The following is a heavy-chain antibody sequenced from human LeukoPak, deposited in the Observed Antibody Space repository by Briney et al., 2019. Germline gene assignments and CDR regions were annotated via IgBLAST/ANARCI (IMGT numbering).Heavy chain of an antibody. Sequence: GGSLRLSCAASGFTFSSYAMSWVRQAPGKGLEWVSAISGSGGSTYYADSVKGRFTISRDNPKNTLYLQMNSLRAEDTAVYYCAKVNYDILTGYPYFDYWGQGTLVTVSS. CDR1: GFTFSSYA. V-gene: IGHV3-23*01. CDR2: ISGSGGST. D-gene: IGHD3-9*01. CDR3: AKVNYDILTGYPYFDY. J-gene: IGHJ4*02.